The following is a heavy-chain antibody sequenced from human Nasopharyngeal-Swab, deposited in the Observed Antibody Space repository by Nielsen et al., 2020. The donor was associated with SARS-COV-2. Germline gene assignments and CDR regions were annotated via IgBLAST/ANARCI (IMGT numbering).Heavy chain of an antibody. CDR2: ISSSSSYT. V-gene: IGHV3-11*05. D-gene: IGHD4-17*01. J-gene: IGHJ3*02. Sequence: GGSLRLSCAASGFTFSDYYMSWIRQAPGKGLEWVSYISSSSSYTNYADSVKGRFTISRDNAKNSLYLQMNSLRAEDTALYYCAKDMGWTVTTYDAFDIWGQGTMVTVSS. CDR1: GFTFSDYY. CDR3: AKDMGWTVTTYDAFDI.